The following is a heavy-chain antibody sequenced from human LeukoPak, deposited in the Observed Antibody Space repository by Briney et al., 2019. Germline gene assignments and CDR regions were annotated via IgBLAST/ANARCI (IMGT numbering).Heavy chain of an antibody. CDR1: GFTFSSYA. Sequence: GGALRLSCAASGFTFSSYAMSWVRQAPGKGLEWVSAIRDSGSSTHYADSVKGRFTTSRDNSKNTLFLQMNSLRVEDTAVYYCAKDAHSGSYFDYWGQGILVTVSS. J-gene: IGHJ4*01. D-gene: IGHD1-26*01. CDR2: IRDSGSST. CDR3: AKDAHSGSYFDY. V-gene: IGHV3-23*01.